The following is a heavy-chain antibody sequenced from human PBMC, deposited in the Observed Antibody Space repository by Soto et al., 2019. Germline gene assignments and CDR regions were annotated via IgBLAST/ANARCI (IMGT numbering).Heavy chain of an antibody. V-gene: IGHV1-69*13. CDR1: GGTFSSYA. D-gene: IGHD2-2*02. J-gene: IGHJ3*02. CDR3: ARGVVPAAIADAFDI. CDR2: IIPIFGTA. Sequence: SVKVSCKASGGTFSSYAISWVRQAPGQGLEWMGGIIPIFGTANYAQKFQGRVAITADESTSTAYMELSSLRSEDTAVYYCARGVVPAAIADAFDIWGQGTMVTVSS.